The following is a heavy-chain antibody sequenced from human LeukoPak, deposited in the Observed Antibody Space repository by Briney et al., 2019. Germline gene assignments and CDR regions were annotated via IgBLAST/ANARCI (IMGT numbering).Heavy chain of an antibody. CDR3: ARDSSGWYYFDY. V-gene: IGHV3-21*01. CDR2: ISSSSSYI. CDR1: GFTFSSYS. Sequence: PGGSLRLSCAASGFTFSSYSMNWVRQAPGKGLEWVSSISSSSSYIYYADSVKGRFTISRDNAKNSLYLQMNSLRAEDTAVYYCARDSSGWYYFDYWGQGTLVIVSS. J-gene: IGHJ4*02. D-gene: IGHD6-19*01.